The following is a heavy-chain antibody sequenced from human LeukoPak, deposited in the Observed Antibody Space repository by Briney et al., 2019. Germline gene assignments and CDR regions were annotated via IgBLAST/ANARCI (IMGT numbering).Heavy chain of an antibody. Sequence: AAVTVSCMPSGYTFTGYYLHWVRQAPGQGLEWMGRINPNSGDTNFAQKFQGRVTMTRDMSISTAYMELTRLTSDDTAVYYCARDSSGPLYYFDYWGQGTLVTVSS. CDR1: GYTFTGYY. CDR3: ARDSSGPLYYFDY. J-gene: IGHJ4*02. D-gene: IGHD3-22*01. V-gene: IGHV1-2*06. CDR2: INPNSGDT.